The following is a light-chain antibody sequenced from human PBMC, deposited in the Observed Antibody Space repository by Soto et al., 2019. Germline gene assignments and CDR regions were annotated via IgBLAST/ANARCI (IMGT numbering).Light chain of an antibody. CDR3: QHYGGMWT. CDR1: QSITNR. Sequence: DIQMTQSPSTLSASVGDRVTITCRASQSITNRLAWYQQKPGKAPKVLIYDASSLESGVASRFIGSGYGTEFILTISSLQPDDFATYYCQHYGGMWTFGQGTKVEIK. V-gene: IGKV1-5*01. J-gene: IGKJ1*01. CDR2: DAS.